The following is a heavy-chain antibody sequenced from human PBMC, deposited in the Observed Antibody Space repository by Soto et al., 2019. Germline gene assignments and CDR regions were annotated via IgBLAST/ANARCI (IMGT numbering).Heavy chain of an antibody. V-gene: IGHV3-15*01. CDR2: IKSKPDGGTT. D-gene: IGHD3-22*01. CDR1: GFTFTNAW. CDR3: VTEDYYDSSGHYNEEFNY. J-gene: IGHJ1*01. Sequence: EVQLVESGGGLVKPGGSLRVSCAASGFTFTNAWMSWVRQAPGKGLEWIGRIKSKPDGGTTDYAEPVKGRFTISRDDSKYTLFRQMQSLKTEDTAVYYCVTEDYYDSSGHYNEEFNYWGQGTLVSVSP.